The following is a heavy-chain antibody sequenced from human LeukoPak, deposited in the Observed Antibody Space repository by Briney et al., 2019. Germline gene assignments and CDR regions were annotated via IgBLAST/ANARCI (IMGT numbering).Heavy chain of an antibody. D-gene: IGHD2-2*01. V-gene: IGHV4-59*08. Sequence: SETLSLTCTVSRGSISNYYWSWIRQPPGKGLEWIGYIYYSGRTNYNPSLKSRVSTQIDTSKNQFSLKLSSVTAADTAVYYCARHPSRLEAFDIWGQGTMVTVSS. J-gene: IGHJ3*02. CDR2: IYYSGRT. CDR1: RGSISNYY. CDR3: ARHPSRLEAFDI.